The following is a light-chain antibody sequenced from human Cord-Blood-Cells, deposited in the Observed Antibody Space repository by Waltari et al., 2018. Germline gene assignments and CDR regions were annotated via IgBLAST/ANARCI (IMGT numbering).Light chain of an antibody. CDR3: SSYAGSNNYV. CDR2: EVS. V-gene: IGLV2-8*01. J-gene: IGLJ1*01. Sequence: QSPLTHPPSASGSPGQPVTLSCTGTTTDAGGYNYLSWYQQHPGKAPKLMIYEVSKRPSGVPDRFSGSKSGNTASLTVSGLQAEDEADYYCSSYAGSNNYVFGTGTKVTVL. CDR1: TTDAGGYNY.